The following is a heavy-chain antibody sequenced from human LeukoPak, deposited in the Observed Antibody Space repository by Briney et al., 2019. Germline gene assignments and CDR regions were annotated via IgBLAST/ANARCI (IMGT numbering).Heavy chain of an antibody. V-gene: IGHV3-30*04. CDR3: ARESSRGQIFDY. CDR2: MSSDGSLK. Sequence: GGSLRLSCAASGFTFSSYAMSWVRRAPGKGLEWVAVMSSDGSLKYYADSVKGRLTISRDNSKKTQSLQMNSLRTEDTAVYFCARESSRGQIFDYWGQGTLVTVSS. CDR1: GFTFSSYA. J-gene: IGHJ4*02. D-gene: IGHD2-15*01.